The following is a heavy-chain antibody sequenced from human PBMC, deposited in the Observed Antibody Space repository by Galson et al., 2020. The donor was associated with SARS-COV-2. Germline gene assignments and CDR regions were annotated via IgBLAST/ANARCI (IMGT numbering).Heavy chain of an antibody. J-gene: IGHJ4*02. CDR3: ARDRSGYDTGGSWGLPLLEYYFDY. D-gene: IGHD5-12*01. CDR2: ISSAGSNK. V-gene: IGHV3-30-3*01. CDR1: GFTFSSYA. Sequence: TGGSLRLSCAASGFTFSSYAMHWVRQAPGKGLEWVAVISSAGSNKYYADSVKGRFTIPIDNSKNTLYLQMNSLRAEDTAVYYCARDRSGYDTGGSWGLPLLEYYFDYWGQGTLVTVSS.